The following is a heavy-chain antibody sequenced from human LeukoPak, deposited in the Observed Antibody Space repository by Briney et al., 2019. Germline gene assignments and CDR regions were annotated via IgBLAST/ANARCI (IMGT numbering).Heavy chain of an antibody. Sequence: KNGESLKISCKGSQYTFTNFWIGWVRQMPGKGLEWMGIIYPGDSDTRCSPSFQGQVTISADKSISTAYLQWSSLKASDTAMYYCARHSSLGGYYGSGSLHYYFDYWGQGTLVTVSS. CDR2: IYPGDSDT. V-gene: IGHV5-51*01. CDR3: ARHSSLGGYYGSGSLHYYFDY. CDR1: QYTFTNFW. D-gene: IGHD3-10*01. J-gene: IGHJ4*02.